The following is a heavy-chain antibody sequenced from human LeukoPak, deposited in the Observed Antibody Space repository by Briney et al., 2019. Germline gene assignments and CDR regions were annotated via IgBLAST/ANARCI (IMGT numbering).Heavy chain of an antibody. CDR2: ISYDGSNK. CDR1: GFTFSSYA. CDR3: ARDPSRVTGWVWGEWSFWFDY. J-gene: IGHJ4*02. V-gene: IGHV3-30*01. Sequence: GRSLRLSCAASGFTFSSYAMHWVRQAPGKGLEWVAVISYDGSNKYYADSVKGRFTISRDNSKNTLYLQMNSLRAEDTAVYYCARDPSRVTGWVWGEWSFWFDYWGQGTLVTVSS. D-gene: IGHD3-10*01.